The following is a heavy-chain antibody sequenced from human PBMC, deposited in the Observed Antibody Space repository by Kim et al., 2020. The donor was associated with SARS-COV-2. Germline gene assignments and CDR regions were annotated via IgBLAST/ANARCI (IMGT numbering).Heavy chain of an antibody. Sequence: SETLSLTCTVSGGSISSGGYYWSWIRQHPGKGLEWIGYIYYSGSTYYNPSLKSRVTISVDTSKNQFSLKLSSVTAADTAVYYCARGGGYCSGGSCARQTNWFDPWGQGTLVTVSS. J-gene: IGHJ5*02. V-gene: IGHV4-31*03. CDR2: IYYSGST. D-gene: IGHD2-15*01. CDR1: GGSISSGGYY. CDR3: ARGGGYCSGGSCARQTNWFDP.